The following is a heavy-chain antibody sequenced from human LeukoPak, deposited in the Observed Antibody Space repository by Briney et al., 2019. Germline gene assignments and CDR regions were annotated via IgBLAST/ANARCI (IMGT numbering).Heavy chain of an antibody. J-gene: IGHJ5*02. Sequence: SETLSLTCAVYGGSFSGYYWSWIRQPPGKGLEWIGEINHSGSTNYNPSLKSRVTISVDTSKNQFSLKLSSVTAADTAVHYCARGKPRITPSSSWYVGSSWFDPWGQGTLVTVSS. V-gene: IGHV4-34*01. CDR2: INHSGST. D-gene: IGHD6-13*01. CDR1: GGSFSGYY. CDR3: ARGKPRITPSSSWYVGSSWFDP.